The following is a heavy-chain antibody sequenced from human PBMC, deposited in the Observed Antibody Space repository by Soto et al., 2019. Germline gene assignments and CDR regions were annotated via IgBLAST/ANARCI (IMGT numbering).Heavy chain of an antibody. D-gene: IGHD2-2*01. J-gene: IGHJ4*02. CDR1: GGSIRSYY. V-gene: IGHV4-4*07. Sequence: SETLSLTCTVSGGSIRSYYWSWIRQPAGKGLDWIGRMHTSGSTNYNPSLKSRVTISVDMSKNQISLKLTSVTAADTALYYCARASMPKAHFDYWGQGTLVTVSS. CDR3: ARASMPKAHFDY. CDR2: MHTSGST.